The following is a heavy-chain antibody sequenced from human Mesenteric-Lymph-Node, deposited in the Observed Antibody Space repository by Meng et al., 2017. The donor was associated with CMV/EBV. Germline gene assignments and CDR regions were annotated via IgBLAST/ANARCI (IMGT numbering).Heavy chain of an antibody. D-gene: IGHD3-3*01. Sequence: GGSLRLSCAASGITFSDSYMTWFRQTPGKGLESLSYISGSGNDIKYADSVKGRFTVSRDNAKNSLYLQMNSLRAEDTALYHCARGVEYDFWSGFDYWGQGTLVTVSS. CDR3: ARGVEYDFWSGFDY. J-gene: IGHJ4*02. CDR2: ISGSGNDI. V-gene: IGHV3-11*01. CDR1: GITFSDSY.